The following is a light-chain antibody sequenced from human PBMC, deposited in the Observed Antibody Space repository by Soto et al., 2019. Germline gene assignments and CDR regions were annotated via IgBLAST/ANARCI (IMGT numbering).Light chain of an antibody. J-gene: IGKJ1*01. CDR1: HNIERW. Sequence: IQMTQSPSTLSASVGDRVRITCRASHNIERWMAWYQQKPGKAPSLLIFDASTLHSGVPSRLSGSGSGTDFTLTISSMKPDDSATYYCQQFAISTTFGQGTQVDIK. CDR2: DAS. CDR3: QQFAISTT. V-gene: IGKV1-5*01.